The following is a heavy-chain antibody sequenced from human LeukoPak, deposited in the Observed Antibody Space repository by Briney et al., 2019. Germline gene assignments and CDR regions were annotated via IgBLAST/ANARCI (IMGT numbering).Heavy chain of an antibody. J-gene: IGHJ4*02. CDR1: GFTFSSYW. CDR2: IKQDGSEK. V-gene: IGHV3-7*01. CDR3: ARDSPTYYGSGSYSD. Sequence: PGGSLRLSCAASGFTFSSYWMSWVRQAPGKGLEWVANIKQDGSEKYYVDSVKGRFTISRDNAKNSLYLQMNSLRAEDTAVYYCARDSPTYYGSGSYSDWGQGTLVTVSS. D-gene: IGHD3-10*01.